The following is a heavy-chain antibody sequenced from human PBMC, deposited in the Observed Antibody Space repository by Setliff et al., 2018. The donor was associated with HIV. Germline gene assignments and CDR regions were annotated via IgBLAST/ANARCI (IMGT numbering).Heavy chain of an antibody. CDR3: ARGHCSGTNCYGVDYYGMDV. J-gene: IGHJ6*02. V-gene: IGHV4-34*01. Sequence: KPSETLSLTCAVYGGSFSGYYWSWIRQPPGKGLEWIGEINHSGSTNYNPSLKSRVTISVDKSKNQFSVKLTSVTAADTAVYYCARGHCSGTNCYGVDYYGMDVWGQGTTVTVSS. CDR2: INHSGST. CDR1: GGSFSGYY. D-gene: IGHD2-2*01.